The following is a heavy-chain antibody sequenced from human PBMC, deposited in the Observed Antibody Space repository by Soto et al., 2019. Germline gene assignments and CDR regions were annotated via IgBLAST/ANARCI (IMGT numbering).Heavy chain of an antibody. J-gene: IGHJ6*02. V-gene: IGHV4-61*01. CDR1: GGAGSSGSYY. CDR2: IYYSCST. CDR3: ARDQYSYGHPPYYSGMDV. Sequence: SEPTSLTYTVAGGAGSSGSYYWSWIRQPPGKGLEWIGYIYYSCSTNYNPPLKSRVTISVDTSKNQFSLKLSSVTAADTAVYYCARDQYSYGHPPYYSGMDVWVQGTTVTGFS. D-gene: IGHD5-18*01.